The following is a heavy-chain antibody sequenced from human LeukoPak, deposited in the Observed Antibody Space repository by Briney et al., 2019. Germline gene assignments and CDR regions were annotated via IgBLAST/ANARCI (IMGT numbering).Heavy chain of an antibody. CDR3: ATRGVVPAAMGAFDI. V-gene: IGHV3-23*01. D-gene: IGHD2-2*01. CDR1: GFTFSSYA. Sequence: GGSLRLSCAASGFTFSSYAISWVRQAPGKGLEWVSAISGSGGSTYYADSVKGRFTISRDNSKNTLYLQMNSLRAEDTAVYYCATRGVVPAAMGAFDIWGQGTMVTVSS. CDR2: ISGSGGST. J-gene: IGHJ3*02.